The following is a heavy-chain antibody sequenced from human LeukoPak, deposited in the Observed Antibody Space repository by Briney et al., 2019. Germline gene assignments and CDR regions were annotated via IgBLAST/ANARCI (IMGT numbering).Heavy chain of an antibody. J-gene: IGHJ4*02. D-gene: IGHD3-22*01. CDR3: ARQTSAGRGYPDY. Sequence: GGSLRLSCAASGFTFSSYSMNWVRQAPGKGLEWVSSISSSSSYIYYADSVKGRFTISRDNAKNSLYLQMNSLRAEDTAVYYCARQTSAGRGYPDYWGQGTLVTVSS. CDR1: GFTFSSYS. CDR2: ISSSSSYI. V-gene: IGHV3-21*01.